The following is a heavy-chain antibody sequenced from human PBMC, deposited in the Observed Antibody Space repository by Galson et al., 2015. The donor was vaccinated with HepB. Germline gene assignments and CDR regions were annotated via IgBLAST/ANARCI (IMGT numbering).Heavy chain of an antibody. CDR3: ARGNWFQP. J-gene: IGHJ5*01. V-gene: IGHV4-34*01. CDR1: GGSFGDYF. Sequence: ETLSLTCAVYGGSFGDYFWSWIRQPPGKGLEWIGEISHSGSATYNPSLKSRITISIDTSKNQFSLRLTSVTAADTAVYYCARGNWFQPWGQGTLVTVSS. CDR2: ISHSGSA.